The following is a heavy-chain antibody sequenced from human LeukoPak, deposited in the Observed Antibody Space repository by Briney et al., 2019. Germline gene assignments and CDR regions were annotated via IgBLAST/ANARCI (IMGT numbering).Heavy chain of an antibody. J-gene: IGHJ3*02. CDR2: IDPSDSYT. D-gene: IGHD5-18*01. Sequence: GASLKISCKGSGSRFTSYWISWVRQMPGKGLEWMGRIDPSDSYTNYSPSFQGHVTISADKSISTAYLQWSSLKASDTAMYYCARETGYSYGDTDAFDIWGQGTMVTVSS. CDR1: GSRFTSYW. CDR3: ARETGYSYGDTDAFDI. V-gene: IGHV5-10-1*01.